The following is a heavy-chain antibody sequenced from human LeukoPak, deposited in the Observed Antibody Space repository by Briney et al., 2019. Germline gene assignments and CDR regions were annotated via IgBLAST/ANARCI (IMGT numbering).Heavy chain of an antibody. CDR3: ASRGGYYYDSSGYYYDY. CDR2: INPNSGGT. J-gene: IGHJ4*02. D-gene: IGHD3-22*01. Sequence: GASVKVSCKASGYTFTGYYMHWVRQAPGQGLEWMGWINPNSGGTNYAQKFQGRVTMTRDTSISTAYMELSRLRSDDTAVYYCASRGGYYYDSSGYYYDYWGQGTLVTVSS. CDR1: GYTFTGYY. V-gene: IGHV1-2*02.